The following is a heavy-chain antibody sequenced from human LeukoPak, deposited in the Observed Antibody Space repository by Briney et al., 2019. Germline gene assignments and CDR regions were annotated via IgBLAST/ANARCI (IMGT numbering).Heavy chain of an antibody. V-gene: IGHV3-15*04. D-gene: IGHD1-7*01. J-gene: IGHJ6*02. CDR2: TVSEIDGGTT. CDR1: GFTFNYAW. Sequence: GGSLRLSCAASGFTFNYAWMSWVRQVPGKGLEWVGQTVSEIDGGTTDYATPVKGRFTISRDDSKSTLYLQMNSLKIEDTAVYYCTTDEDWNYARKDVWGQGATVTVSS. CDR3: TTDEDWNYARKDV.